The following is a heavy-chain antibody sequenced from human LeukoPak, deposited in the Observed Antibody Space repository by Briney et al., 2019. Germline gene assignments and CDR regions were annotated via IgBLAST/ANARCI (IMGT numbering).Heavy chain of an antibody. CDR2: INHSGST. CDR1: GGSFSGYY. D-gene: IGHD6-19*01. CDR3: ARYSSGWSIGY. J-gene: IGHJ4*02. Sequence: SETLSLTCAVYGGSFSGYYWSWIRQPPGKGLEWIGEINHSGSTNYNPSLKSRVTISVDTSKSQFSLKLSSVTAADTAVYYCARYSSGWSIGYWGQGTLVTVSS. V-gene: IGHV4-34*01.